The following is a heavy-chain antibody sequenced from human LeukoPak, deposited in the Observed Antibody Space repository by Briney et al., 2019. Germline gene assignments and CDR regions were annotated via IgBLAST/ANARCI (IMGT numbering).Heavy chain of an antibody. CDR3: ASETSGGSIDY. V-gene: IGHV4-59*01. CDR1: GGSISSYY. CDR2: IYYSGST. Sequence: SSETLSLTCTVSGGSISSYYWSWIRQPPGKGLEWIGYIYYSGSTNYNPSLKSRVTISVDTSKNQFSLKLSSVTAADTAVYYCASETSGGSIDYWGQGTLVTVSS. D-gene: IGHD3-10*01. J-gene: IGHJ4*02.